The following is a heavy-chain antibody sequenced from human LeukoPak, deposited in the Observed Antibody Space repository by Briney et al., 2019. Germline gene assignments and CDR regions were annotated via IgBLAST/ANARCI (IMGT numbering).Heavy chain of an antibody. Sequence: KPSETLSLTCAVYGGSFSGYYWSWIRRPPGKGLEWIGEINHSGSTNYNPSLKSRVTISVDTSKNQFSLKLSSVTAADTAVYYCARVPGYCSGGSCSDTGGNGFDPWGQGTLVTVSS. CDR3: ARVPGYCSGGSCSDTGGNGFDP. J-gene: IGHJ5*02. V-gene: IGHV4-34*01. CDR2: INHSGST. D-gene: IGHD2-15*01. CDR1: GGSFSGYY.